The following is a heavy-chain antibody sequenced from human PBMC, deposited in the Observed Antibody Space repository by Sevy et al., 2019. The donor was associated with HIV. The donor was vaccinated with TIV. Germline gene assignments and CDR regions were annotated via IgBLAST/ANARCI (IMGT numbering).Heavy chain of an antibody. CDR1: GYSFTSYW. Sequence: GESLKIYCKGSGYSFTSYWIGWVRQMPGKGLEWMGLIYPRDSDTRYSPSFQGQVTISADKSNSTAYLQWSSLKASDTAMYYCARQNALGEVGYWGQGTLVTVSS. CDR2: IYPRDSDT. J-gene: IGHJ4*02. D-gene: IGHD2-2*01. CDR3: ARQNALGEVGY. V-gene: IGHV5-51*01.